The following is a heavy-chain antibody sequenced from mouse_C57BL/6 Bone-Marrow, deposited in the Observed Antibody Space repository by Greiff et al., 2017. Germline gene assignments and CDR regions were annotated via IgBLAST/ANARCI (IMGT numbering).Heavy chain of an antibody. D-gene: IGHD1-1*01. CDR1: GYTFTSYW. J-gene: IGHJ3*01. Sequence: VQLKQSGTVLARPGASVKMSCKTSGYTFTSYWMHWVKQRPGQGLEWIGAIYPGNSDTSYNKKFKGKAKLTAVTSASTAYMELSSLTNEDSAVXYCRVLYYGRAWFAYWGQGTLVTVSA. CDR2: IYPGNSDT. V-gene: IGHV1-5*01. CDR3: RVLYYGRAWFAY.